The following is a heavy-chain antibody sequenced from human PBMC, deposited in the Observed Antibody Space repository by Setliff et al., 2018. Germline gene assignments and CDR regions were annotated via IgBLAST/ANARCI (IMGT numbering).Heavy chain of an antibody. J-gene: IGHJ6*02. Sequence: SETLSLTCAVSGYSISSSYYWSWIRQPPGKGLEWIGYIYYSGSTNYNPSLQSRVTISVDTSKNQFSLKLSSVTAADTAVYYCARVPPQCYFYGMDVWGQGTTVTVSS. CDR1: GYSISSSYY. CDR3: ARVPPQCYFYGMDV. V-gene: IGHV4-61*01. D-gene: IGHD6-19*01. CDR2: IYYSGST.